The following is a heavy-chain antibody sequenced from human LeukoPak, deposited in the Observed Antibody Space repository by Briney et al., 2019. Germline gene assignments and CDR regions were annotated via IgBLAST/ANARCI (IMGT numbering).Heavy chain of an antibody. V-gene: IGHV1-18*01. CDR1: GYTFTSYG. Sequence: GASVKVSCKASGYTFTSYGISWVRQAPGQGLEWMGWISAYNGNTNYAQKLQGRVTMTTDTSTSTAYMELWSLRSDDTAVYYCARAHYYDSSGFIDYWGQGTLVTVSS. CDR3: ARAHYYDSSGFIDY. J-gene: IGHJ4*02. D-gene: IGHD3-22*01. CDR2: ISAYNGNT.